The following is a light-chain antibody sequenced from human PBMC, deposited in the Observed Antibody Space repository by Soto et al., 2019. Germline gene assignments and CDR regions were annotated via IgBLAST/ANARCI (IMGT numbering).Light chain of an antibody. CDR3: LSWDDSLDGLV. CDR1: TSNIGSNT. Sequence: QSVLTQTPSASGTPGQRITMFCSGSTSNIGSNTVSWYQQLPGTAPKLLIYSNNQRPSGVPDRFSGSKSATSASLVVSGLQSEDEADYFCLSWDDSLDGLVFGGGTKLTVL. CDR2: SNN. V-gene: IGLV1-44*01. J-gene: IGLJ2*01.